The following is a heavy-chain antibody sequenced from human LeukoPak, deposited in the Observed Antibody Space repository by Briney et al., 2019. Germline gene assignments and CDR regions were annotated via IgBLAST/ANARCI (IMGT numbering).Heavy chain of an antibody. D-gene: IGHD6-13*01. Sequence: GGSLRPSCAASGFTFSSNAMTWVRQAPGQGLEWVSSISETSSHTFYADSVKGRFTISRDNTKNTLFLQMNSLRVEDTAMYYCAKDFSSSWQFDPWGQGTLVTVSS. V-gene: IGHV3-23*01. J-gene: IGHJ5*02. CDR1: GFTFSSNA. CDR3: AKDFSSSWQFDP. CDR2: ISETSSHT.